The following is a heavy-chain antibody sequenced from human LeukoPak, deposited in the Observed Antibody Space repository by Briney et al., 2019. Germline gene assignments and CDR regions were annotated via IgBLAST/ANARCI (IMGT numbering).Heavy chain of an antibody. D-gene: IGHD2-21*01. J-gene: IGHJ4*02. V-gene: IGHV4-39*01. CDR1: GGSISSNSNY. CDR2: ISYGGST. CDR3: ARQALWFFDH. Sequence: SETLSLTCAVSGGSISSNSNYWAWIRQPPGRGLEWIGSISYGGSTYYSPSLESRVTISVDTSKNQFSLNLSSVTAADTAVYYCARQALWFFDHWGQGTLVTVSS.